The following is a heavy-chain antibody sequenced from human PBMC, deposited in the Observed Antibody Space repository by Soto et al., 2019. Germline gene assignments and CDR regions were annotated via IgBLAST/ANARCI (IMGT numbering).Heavy chain of an antibody. D-gene: IGHD6-13*01. CDR2: ISSSSSTI. CDR3: AREQVIARHYYYYGMDV. CDR1: GFTFSSYS. J-gene: IGHJ6*02. V-gene: IGHV3-48*02. Sequence: GGSLRLSCAASGFTFSSYSMNWVRQAPGKGLEWVSYISSSSSTIYYADSVKGRLTISRDNAKNSLYLQMNSLRDEDTAVYYCAREQVIARHYYYYGMDVWGQGTTVTVSS.